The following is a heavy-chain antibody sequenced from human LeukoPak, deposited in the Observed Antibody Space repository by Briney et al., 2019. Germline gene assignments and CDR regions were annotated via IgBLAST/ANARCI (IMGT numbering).Heavy chain of an antibody. CDR2: IIPIFGTA. J-gene: IGHJ5*02. CDR3: ARGRPFSYYDFWSDQYNWFDP. D-gene: IGHD3-3*01. V-gene: IGHV1-69*05. Sequence: SVKVSCKASGGTFSSYAISWVRQAPGQGLEWMGGIIPIFGTANYAQKFQGRVTITTDESTSTAYMELSSLRSEDTAVYYCARGRPFSYYDFWSDQYNWFDPWGQGTLVTVSS. CDR1: GGTFSSYA.